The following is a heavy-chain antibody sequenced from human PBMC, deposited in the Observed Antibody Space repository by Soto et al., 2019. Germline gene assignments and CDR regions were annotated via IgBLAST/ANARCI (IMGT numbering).Heavy chain of an antibody. CDR1: GFTFDDYA. D-gene: IGHD6-19*01. J-gene: IGHJ4*02. CDR2: ISWNSGSI. CDR3: AKDKGGPYSSGWFIDY. Sequence: PGGSLRLSCAASGFTFDDYAMHWVRQAPGKGLEWVSGISWNSGSIDYADSVKGRFTISRDNAKNSLYLQMNSLRAEDTALYYCAKDKGGPYSSGWFIDYWGQGTLVTVSS. V-gene: IGHV3-9*01.